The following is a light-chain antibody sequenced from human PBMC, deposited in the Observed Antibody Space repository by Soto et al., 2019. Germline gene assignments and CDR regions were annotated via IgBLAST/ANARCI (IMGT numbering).Light chain of an antibody. V-gene: IGKV1-5*01. J-gene: IGKJ1*01. Sequence: DIRMTQSPSTLSASIGDRVTITCRASQSISSWLAWYQQKPGKAPKLLIYAASTLESGVPSRFSGSGSGTEFTLTISCLQSEDFATYYCQQYNSYPRTFGQGTKVDIK. CDR2: AAS. CDR3: QQYNSYPRT. CDR1: QSISSW.